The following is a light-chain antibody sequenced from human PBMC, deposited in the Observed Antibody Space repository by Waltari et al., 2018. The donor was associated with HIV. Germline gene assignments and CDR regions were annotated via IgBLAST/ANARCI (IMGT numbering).Light chain of an antibody. CDR2: SAS. V-gene: IGKV3D-15*01. J-gene: IGKJ3*01. CDR3: QQYNNWPPST. Sequence: EVVMTQSPATLSASPGERVTLPCRASQSLSTNLAWYQQRPGQAPRLLIFSASTRASGIPARFSGSGSGTEFTLTISSLQSEDFGIYYCQQYNNWPPSTFGPGTKV. CDR1: QSLSTN.